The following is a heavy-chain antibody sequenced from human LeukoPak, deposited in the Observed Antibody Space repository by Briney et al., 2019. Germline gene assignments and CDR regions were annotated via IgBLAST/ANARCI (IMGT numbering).Heavy chain of an antibody. CDR1: GGSFSGYY. CDR2: INHSGST. D-gene: IGHD2-15*01. J-gene: IGHJ4*02. CDR3: ARRVVAATNYFDY. Sequence: SETLSLTCAVYGGSFSGYYWSWIRQPPGKGLEWIGEINHSGSTNYNPSLKSRVTISVDKSKNQFSLKLNSVTAADTAMYYCARRVVAATNYFDYWGQGTLVTVSS. V-gene: IGHV4-34*01.